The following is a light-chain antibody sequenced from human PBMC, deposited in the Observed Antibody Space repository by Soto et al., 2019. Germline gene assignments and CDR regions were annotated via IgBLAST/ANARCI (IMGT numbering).Light chain of an antibody. Sequence: QSVLTQPPSASGTPGQRVTISCSGNTSNIGRSTVTWYQQFPGAAPKLLIYGNNNRPSGVPDRFSGSKSGTSASLAITGLQAEDEADYYCQSYDSILSGVVFGGGTQLTVL. CDR2: GNN. V-gene: IGLV1-44*01. J-gene: IGLJ2*01. CDR1: TSNIGRST. CDR3: QSYDSILSGVV.